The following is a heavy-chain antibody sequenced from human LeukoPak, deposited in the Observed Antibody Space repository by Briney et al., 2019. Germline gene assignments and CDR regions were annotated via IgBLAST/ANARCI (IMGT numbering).Heavy chain of an antibody. CDR3: ARGGESYYYDSSGYAPPDY. CDR2: IHHSEST. CDR1: GGSFSGYY. D-gene: IGHD3-22*01. Sequence: PSQTLSLTCAVDGGSFSGYYCSRIRQPPRQGPEWIGEIHHSESTNYNPSLKSRVTISVDTSKSQFSLKLSSVTAADTAVYYCARGGESYYYDSSGYAPPDYWGQGTLVTVSS. J-gene: IGHJ4*02. V-gene: IGHV4-34*01.